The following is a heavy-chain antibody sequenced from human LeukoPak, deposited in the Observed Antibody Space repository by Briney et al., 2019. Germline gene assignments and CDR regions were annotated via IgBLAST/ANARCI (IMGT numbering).Heavy chain of an antibody. J-gene: IGHJ6*03. CDR3: ARVYDFWSGYYSLGSGYYYMDV. V-gene: IGHV1-69*05. CDR1: GGTFSSYA. D-gene: IGHD3-3*01. CDR2: IISIFGTA. Sequence: GASVKVSCKASGGTFSSYAISWVRQAPGQGLEWMGGIISIFGTANYAQKFQGRVTITTDESTSTAYMELSSLRSEDTAVYYCARVYDFWSGYYSLGSGYYYMDVWGKGTTVTVSS.